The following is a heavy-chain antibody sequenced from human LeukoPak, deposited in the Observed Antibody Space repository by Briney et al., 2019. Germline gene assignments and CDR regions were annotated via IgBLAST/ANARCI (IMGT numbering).Heavy chain of an antibody. CDR1: GFTFSSYA. CDR3: ARLYDGSAYHADHFDY. D-gene: IGHD3-22*01. J-gene: IGHJ4*02. Sequence: GGSLRLSCAASGFTFSSYAMNWVRQAPGKGLEWVSSISSSSSYIYYADSVKGRFTISRDNAKNSLYLQMNGLRAEDTAVYYCARLYDGSAYHADHFDYWGQGTLVIVSS. CDR2: ISSSSSYI. V-gene: IGHV3-21*01.